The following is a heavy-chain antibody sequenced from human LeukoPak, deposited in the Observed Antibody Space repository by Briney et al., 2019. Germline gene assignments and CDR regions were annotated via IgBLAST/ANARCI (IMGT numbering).Heavy chain of an antibody. CDR1: GYSFASYW. V-gene: IGHV5-51*01. CDR3: ARQDGSAYYYFDY. J-gene: IGHJ4*02. D-gene: IGHD6-19*01. CDR2: IYPGDSDT. Sequence: GESLKISCKGSGYSFASYWIGWVRLMPGQGQEWMGIIYPGDSDTKYSPSFQGRVTISADKSINTAYLQWSSLKASDTAIYYCARQDGSAYYYFDYWGQGTLVTVSS.